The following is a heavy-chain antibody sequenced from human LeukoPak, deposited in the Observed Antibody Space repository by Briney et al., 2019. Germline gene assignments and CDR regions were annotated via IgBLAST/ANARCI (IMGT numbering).Heavy chain of an antibody. D-gene: IGHD2-2*02. Sequence: GGSLRLSCAASGFTFSSYAMSWVRQAPGKGLEWVSAISGSGGSTYYADSVKGRFTISRDNSKNTLYLQMNSLRAEDTAVYYCAKGPNIVVVPAAIDWGQGTLVIVSS. V-gene: IGHV3-23*01. J-gene: IGHJ4*02. CDR2: ISGSGGST. CDR1: GFTFSSYA. CDR3: AKGPNIVVVPAAID.